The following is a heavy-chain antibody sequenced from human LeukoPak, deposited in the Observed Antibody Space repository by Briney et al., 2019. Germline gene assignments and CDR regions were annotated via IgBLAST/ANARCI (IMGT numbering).Heavy chain of an antibody. V-gene: IGHV4-34*01. J-gene: IGHJ6*02. D-gene: IGHD3-22*01. CDR1: GGSFSGYY. Sequence: SETLSLTCAVYGGSFSGYYWSWIRQPPGKGLEWIGEINHSGSTNYNPSLKSRVTISVDTSKNQFSLKLSSVTAADTAVYYCARIAGYYDSSGYVYYYYGMDVWGQGTTVTVS. CDR3: ARIAGYYDSSGYVYYYYGMDV. CDR2: INHSGST.